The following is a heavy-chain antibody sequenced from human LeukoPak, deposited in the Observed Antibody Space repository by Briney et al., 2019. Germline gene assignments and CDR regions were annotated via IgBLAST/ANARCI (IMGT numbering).Heavy chain of an antibody. V-gene: IGHV3-30*18. J-gene: IGHJ4*02. CDR1: GFTFSSYG. Sequence: GRSLRLSCAASGFTFSSYGMHWVRQAPGKGLEWVAVISYDGSNKYYADSVKGRFTISRDNSKNTLYLQMNSLRAEDTAVYYCAKGAGGGYDDYFGYWGQGTLVTVSS. CDR3: AKGAGGGYDDYFGY. D-gene: IGHD5-12*01. CDR2: ISYDGSNK.